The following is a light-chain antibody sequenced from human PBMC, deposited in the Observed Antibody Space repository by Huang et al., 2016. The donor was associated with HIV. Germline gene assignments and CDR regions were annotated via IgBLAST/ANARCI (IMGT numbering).Light chain of an antibody. CDR2: GAS. J-gene: IGKJ4*01. Sequence: EIVMTQSPATLSVSPGERATRSCRASQSVSSTLAWYQQKPGQAPRLLIFGASTRATGIPARFSGSGSGTEFTLTISSLQSEDFAVYYCQQYNNWPPLTFGGGTKVEIK. CDR1: QSVSST. V-gene: IGKV3-15*01. CDR3: QQYNNWPPLT.